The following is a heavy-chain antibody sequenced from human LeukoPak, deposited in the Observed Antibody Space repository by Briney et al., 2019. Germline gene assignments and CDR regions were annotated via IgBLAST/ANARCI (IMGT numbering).Heavy chain of an antibody. CDR1: GFTFSSYD. CDR3: ARAPGGYSYPDAFDI. CDR2: IGTAGDT. Sequence: HTGGSLRLSCAASGFTFSSYDMHWVRQATGKGLEWVSAIGTAGDTYYPGSVKGRFTISRENAKNSLYLQMNSLRAGDTAVYYCARAPGGYSYPDAFDIWGQGTMVTVSS. D-gene: IGHD5-18*01. J-gene: IGHJ3*02. V-gene: IGHV3-13*01.